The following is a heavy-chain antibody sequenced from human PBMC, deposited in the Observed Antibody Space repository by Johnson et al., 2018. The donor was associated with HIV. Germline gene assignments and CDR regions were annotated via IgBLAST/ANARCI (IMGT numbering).Heavy chain of an antibody. CDR1: GFTFSDYY. J-gene: IGHJ3*02. CDR3: ARDDIRDGKSFDI. Sequence: QVQLVESGGGLVKPGGSLRLSCVASGFTFSDYYMSWIRQAPGKGLEWVSYISGSGTKIYYADSVKGRFTISRDNSKNTLYLQMNSLRAEDTAVYYCARDDIRDGKSFDIWGQGTMVTVSS. V-gene: IGHV3-11*04. CDR2: ISGSGTKI.